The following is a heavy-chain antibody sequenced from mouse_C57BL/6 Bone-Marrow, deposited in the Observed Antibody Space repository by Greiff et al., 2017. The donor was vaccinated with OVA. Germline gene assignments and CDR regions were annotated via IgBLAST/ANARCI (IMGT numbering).Heavy chain of an antibody. V-gene: IGHV5-6*01. CDR2: ISSGGSYT. Sequence: EVQLVESGGDLVKPGGSLKLSCAASGFTFSSSGMSWVRQTPDKRLEWVATISSGGSYTYYPDSVEGRFTITRDNAKNTLYLQMSSLKSEDTAMYYCARRDYDEAYWGQGTLVTVSA. J-gene: IGHJ3*01. CDR3: ARRDYDEAY. D-gene: IGHD2-4*01. CDR1: GFTFSSSG.